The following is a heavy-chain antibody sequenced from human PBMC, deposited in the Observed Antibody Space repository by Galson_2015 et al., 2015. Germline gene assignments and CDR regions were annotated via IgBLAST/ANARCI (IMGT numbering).Heavy chain of an antibody. CDR1: GFNFDDYA. J-gene: IGHJ4*02. D-gene: IGHD6-19*01. CDR3: AKDIGEGAAVTGVDY. CDR2: ISWNGGSI. V-gene: IGHV3-9*01. Sequence: SLRLSCAASGFNFDDYAMRWVRQAPGKGLEWVSRISWNGGSIGYADSVKGRFAISRDNAKNSLYLQMNSLRAEGTALYYCAKDIGEGAAVTGVDYWGQGTLVTVSS.